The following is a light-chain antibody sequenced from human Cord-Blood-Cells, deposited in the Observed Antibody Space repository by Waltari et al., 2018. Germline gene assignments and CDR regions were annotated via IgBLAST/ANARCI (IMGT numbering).Light chain of an antibody. V-gene: IGKV3-11*01. Sequence: IMLTQSPATLSLSPGERATLSCRASQSVSSYLACYQQKPGQAPRLLIYDASNSATGIPARFSGSGSGTDFTLTISSLEPEDFAVYYCQQRSNWPLTFGGGTKVEIK. CDR2: DAS. J-gene: IGKJ4*01. CDR3: QQRSNWPLT. CDR1: QSVSSY.